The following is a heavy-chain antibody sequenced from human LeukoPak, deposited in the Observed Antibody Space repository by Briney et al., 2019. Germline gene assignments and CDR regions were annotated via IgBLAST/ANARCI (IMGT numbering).Heavy chain of an antibody. Sequence: PAASVKVSCKASGYTFTSYDINWVRQATGRGLEWMGWMYPNSGNTGYAQKFQGRVTMTRNTSISTAYMELSSLRSEDTAVYYCARRKKWELHADYWGQGTLVTVSS. D-gene: IGHD1-26*01. J-gene: IGHJ4*02. CDR1: GYTFTSYD. CDR3: ARRKKWELHADY. V-gene: IGHV1-8*01. CDR2: MYPNSGNT.